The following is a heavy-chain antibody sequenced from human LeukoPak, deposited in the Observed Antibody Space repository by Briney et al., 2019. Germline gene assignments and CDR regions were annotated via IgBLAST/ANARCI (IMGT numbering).Heavy chain of an antibody. J-gene: IGHJ4*02. V-gene: IGHV3-23*01. CDR1: GFTFSSYA. CDR2: ISGSGGST. D-gene: IGHD6-13*01. CDR3: AKSSGIAAAGTNSYFDY. Sequence: GGSLRLSCAASGFTFSSYAMSWVRQAPGKGLEWVSAISGSGGSTYYADSVKGRFTISRDNSKNTLYLQTNSLRAEDTAVYYCAKSSGIAAAGTNSYFDYWGQGTLVTVSS.